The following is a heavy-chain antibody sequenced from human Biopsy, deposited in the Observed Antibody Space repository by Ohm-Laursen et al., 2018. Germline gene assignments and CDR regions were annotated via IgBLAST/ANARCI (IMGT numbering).Heavy chain of an antibody. CDR3: VREPKTGTAEAWYFDL. D-gene: IGHD3-9*01. CDR2: ISYNERT. J-gene: IGHJ2*01. Sequence: SQTLSPTCSVSGASVKTSGYFWAWIRQRPGKGLEWIGYISYNERTHYNPSLTSRLAISFDTSNNRISLQLRSVNVADTAVYYCVREPKTGTAEAWYFDLWGRGSPVTVPS. CDR1: GASVKTSGYF. V-gene: IGHV4-31*03.